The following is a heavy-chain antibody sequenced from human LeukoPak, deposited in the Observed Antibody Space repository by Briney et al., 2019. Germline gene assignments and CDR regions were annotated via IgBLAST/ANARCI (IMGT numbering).Heavy chain of an antibody. J-gene: IGHJ5*02. CDR2: ISADGST. D-gene: IGHD2-2*01. V-gene: IGHV3-23*01. CDR3: VACSSASCYGDRFDP. CDR1: GFTFGSYA. Sequence: GGSLRLSCAASGFTFGSYAMTWVHQAPGKGLEWVSSISADGSTYYAVSVRGRFTISRDNSKDTLFLQMNSLRAEDTALYYCVACSSASCYGDRFDPWGQGTLVTVSS.